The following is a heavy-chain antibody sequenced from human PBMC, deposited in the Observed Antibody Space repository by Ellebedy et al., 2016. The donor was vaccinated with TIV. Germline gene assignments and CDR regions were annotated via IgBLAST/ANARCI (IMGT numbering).Heavy chain of an antibody. CDR2: IYYSGST. J-gene: IGHJ6*02. V-gene: IGHV4-39*07. CDR3: ARLLITMVYGMDV. Sequence: MPSETLSLTCTVSGGSISSSSYYWGWIRQPPWKGLEWIGSIYYSGSTYYNPSLKSRVIISVDTSKNQFSLKLSSVTAADTAVYYCARLLITMVYGMDVWGQGTTVTVSS. D-gene: IGHD3-10*01. CDR1: GGSISSSSYY.